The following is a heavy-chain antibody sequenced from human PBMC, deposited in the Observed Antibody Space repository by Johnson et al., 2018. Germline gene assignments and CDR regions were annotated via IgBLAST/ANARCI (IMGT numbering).Heavy chain of an antibody. CDR3: ATGDSHAFDI. D-gene: IGHD7-27*01. CDR2: ISSDGSST. J-gene: IGHJ3*02. Sequence: VQLQESGGGLVQPGGSLRLSSAASGFTLSSYWMHWVRQAPGKGLVWVSRISSDGSSTSYADSVEGRFTISRDNAKNTLYLKMNSLRVEDTAVYYCATGDSHAFDIWGQGTMVSVSS. CDR1: GFTLSSYW. V-gene: IGHV3-74*01.